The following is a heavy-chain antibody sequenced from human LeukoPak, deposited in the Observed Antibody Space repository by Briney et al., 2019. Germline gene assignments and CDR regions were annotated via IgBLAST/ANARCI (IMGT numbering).Heavy chain of an antibody. Sequence: QPGGSLRLSCAASGFTFSSYAMSWVRQAPGKGLEWVSAISGSGGSTYYADSGKGRFTISRDNSKNATYLEMNSMRVEDTAIYYCTRDHYPGIARGGACNFWGQGTMVTVSS. J-gene: IGHJ3*01. V-gene: IGHV3-23*01. CDR1: GFTFSSYA. CDR3: TRDHYPGIARGGACNF. CDR2: ISGSGGST. D-gene: IGHD2/OR15-2a*01.